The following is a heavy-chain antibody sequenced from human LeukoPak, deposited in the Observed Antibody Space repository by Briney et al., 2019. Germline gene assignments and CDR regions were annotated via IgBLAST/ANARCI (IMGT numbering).Heavy chain of an antibody. J-gene: IGHJ6*02. CDR2: IYYSGST. Sequence: SQTLSLTCTVSSGSISSGDYYWSWIRQPPGKGLEWIGYIYYSGSTYYNPSLKSRVTISVDTSKNQFSLKLSSVTAADTAVYYCARDGLSPVVPNCSSTSCYDYYYGMDVWGQGTTVTVSS. D-gene: IGHD2-2*01. CDR1: SGSISSGDYY. CDR3: ARDGLSPVVPNCSSTSCYDYYYGMDV. V-gene: IGHV4-30-4*01.